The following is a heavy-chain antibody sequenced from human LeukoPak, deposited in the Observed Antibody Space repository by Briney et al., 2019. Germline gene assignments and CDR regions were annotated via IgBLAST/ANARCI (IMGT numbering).Heavy chain of an antibody. D-gene: IGHD3-9*01. CDR3: AKDMNDILTGFDY. V-gene: IGHV3-9*03. CDR2: ISWNSGSI. Sequence: PGGSLRLSCAASGFTLSDYWMSWVRQAPGKGLEWVSGISWNSGSIGCADSVKGRFTISRDNAKNSLYLQMNSLRAEDMALYYCAKDMNDILTGFDYWGQGTLVTVSS. J-gene: IGHJ4*02. CDR1: GFTLSDYW.